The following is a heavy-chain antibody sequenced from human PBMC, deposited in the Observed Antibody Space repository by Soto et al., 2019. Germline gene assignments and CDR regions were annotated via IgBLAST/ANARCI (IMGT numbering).Heavy chain of an antibody. CDR3: TGAYYDVSAYCPEP. CDR1: GGSISSGY. Sequence: SETLSLTCSVSGGSISSGYWTWIRQPPGKGLEWIGYIYYGGSINYNPSLKSRVIISVDTAKNQFSLRLSSVSAADTAVYYCTGAYYDVSAYCPEPSCQGTSVTVSS. CDR2: IYYGGSI. D-gene: IGHD3-22*01. V-gene: IGHV4-59*01. J-gene: IGHJ5*02.